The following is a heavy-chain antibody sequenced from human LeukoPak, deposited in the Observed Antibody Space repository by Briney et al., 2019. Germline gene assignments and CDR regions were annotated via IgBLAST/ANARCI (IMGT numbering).Heavy chain of an antibody. CDR1: GFTFSDHY. J-gene: IGHJ5*01. CDR2: IRKKGNSYTT. CDR3: ARVLEGNMLWFDF. D-gene: IGHD1/OR15-1a*01. Sequence: GGSLRLSCAASGFTFSDHYMDGVRQAPGKGLNWVGRIRKKGNSYTTDYAASVKGRFTISRDDSNNSLHLQMNSLKTEDTAVYFCARVLEGNMLWFDFLGRGTLVTVSS. V-gene: IGHV3-72*01.